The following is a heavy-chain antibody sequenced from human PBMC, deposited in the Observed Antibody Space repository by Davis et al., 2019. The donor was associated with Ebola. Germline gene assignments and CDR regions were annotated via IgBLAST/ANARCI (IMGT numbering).Heavy chain of an antibody. CDR2: INSDGSTT. Sequence: GESLKISCAPSGFTFTNYWMHWVRQSPGKGLVWVSRINSDGSTTTYADSVKGRFTISRDNAKNTLYLQMSSLRAEDTAVYYCARGPTTVTTPLDVWGKGTTVTVSS. V-gene: IGHV3-74*01. J-gene: IGHJ6*04. D-gene: IGHD4-17*01. CDR1: GFTFTNYW. CDR3: ARGPTTVTTPLDV.